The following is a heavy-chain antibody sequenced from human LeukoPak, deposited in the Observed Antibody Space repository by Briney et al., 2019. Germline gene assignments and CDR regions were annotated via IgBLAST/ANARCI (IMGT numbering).Heavy chain of an antibody. CDR1: GFTLSDYH. Sequence: MPGGSLRLSCAASGFTLSDYHMNWVRQAPGKGLEWLSSITTISHYIYYAGAVRGRFTISRDNAKNSLYLQMNSLRGEDTAVYYCARSGGPGTYHQLRYNWLDPWGQGTLVTVSS. J-gene: IGHJ5*02. D-gene: IGHD3-10*01. V-gene: IGHV3-21*01. CDR2: ITTISHYI. CDR3: ARSGGPGTYHQLRYNWLDP.